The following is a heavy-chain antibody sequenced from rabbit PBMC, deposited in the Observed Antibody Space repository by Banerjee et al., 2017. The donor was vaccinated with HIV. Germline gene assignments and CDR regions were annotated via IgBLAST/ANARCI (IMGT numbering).Heavy chain of an antibody. D-gene: IGHD6-1*01. CDR3: ARALYSGGAGYGYAMGL. Sequence: QEQLEESGGGLVTPGGTLTLTCTASGFSFSSSYWICWVRQAPGKGLELIACIYSGSSGSTYYASWAKGRFTISKTSSTTVTLQMTSLTAADTATYFCARALYSGGAGYGYAMGLWGPGTLVTVS. CDR2: IYSGSSGST. J-gene: IGHJ4*01. CDR1: GFSFSSSYW. V-gene: IGHV1S45*01.